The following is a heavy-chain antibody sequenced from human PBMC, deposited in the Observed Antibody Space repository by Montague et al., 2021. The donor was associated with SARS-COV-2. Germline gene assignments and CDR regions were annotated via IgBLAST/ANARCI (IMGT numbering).Heavy chain of an antibody. Sequence: SLRLSLSASGFTFSSYEMNWVHQAPGKGLEWVSYISSSGSTIYYADSVKGRFTISRDNAKNSLYLQMNSLRAEDTAVYYCARSYVLRFLEWLPYFDYWGQGTLVTVSS. CDR1: GFTFSSYE. CDR3: ARSYVLRFLEWLPYFDY. J-gene: IGHJ4*02. V-gene: IGHV3-48*03. CDR2: ISSSGSTI. D-gene: IGHD3-3*01.